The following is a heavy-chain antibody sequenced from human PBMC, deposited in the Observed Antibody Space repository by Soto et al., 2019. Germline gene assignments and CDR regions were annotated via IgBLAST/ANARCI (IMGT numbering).Heavy chain of an antibody. CDR2: IYWDDDK. CDR1: GFSLSTSGVG. V-gene: IGHV2-5*02. D-gene: IGHD3-22*01. J-gene: IGHJ4*02. CDR3: AHTELVVITTPFDY. Sequence: QITLKESGPPLVKPTQTLTLTCTFSGFSLSTSGVGVGWIRQPPGKALEWLALIYWDDDKRYSPSLKSRLTIXKXTXXNQVVLTMTNMDPVDTATYYCAHTELVVITTPFDYWGQGTLVTVSS.